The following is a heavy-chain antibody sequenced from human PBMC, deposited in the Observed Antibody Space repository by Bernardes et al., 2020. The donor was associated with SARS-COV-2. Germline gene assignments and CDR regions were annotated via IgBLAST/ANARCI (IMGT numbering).Heavy chain of an antibody. CDR1: GFTVSSYA. D-gene: IGHD3-16*02. V-gene: IGHV3-64D*06. CDR2: IISDGSST. Sequence: GHLRRSCSASGFTVSSYAMHWVRPAPGKGLEYVSAIISDGSSTYYADSVKGRFTVSRDNSKNTLHLQMSSLRVEDTAVYYCVKDQMITFGGVIVLDAFDIWGQGTVVTVSS. CDR3: VKDQMITFGGVIVLDAFDI. J-gene: IGHJ3*02.